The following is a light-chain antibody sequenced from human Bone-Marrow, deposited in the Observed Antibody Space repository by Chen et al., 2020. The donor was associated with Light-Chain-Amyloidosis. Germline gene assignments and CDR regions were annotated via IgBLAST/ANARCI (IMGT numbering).Light chain of an antibody. CDR2: LNSDGSH. V-gene: IGLV4-69*01. Sequence: QLVLTQSPSASASLGASVTLPCTLISGHGRYAIARHQHQPEKGPRYLMKLNSDGSHDKGDGIPDRFSGSSSGAARYLTISSLQSEDEADYHCQTGGSGPWVFGGGTNLTVL. J-gene: IGLJ3*02. CDR1: SGHGRYA. CDR3: QTGGSGPWV.